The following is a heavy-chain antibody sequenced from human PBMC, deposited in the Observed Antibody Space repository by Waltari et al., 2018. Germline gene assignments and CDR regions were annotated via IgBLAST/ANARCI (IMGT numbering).Heavy chain of an antibody. D-gene: IGHD2-15*01. J-gene: IGHJ2*01. CDR3: ARLEVEEVSNWYFDL. V-gene: IGHV4-59*11. Sequence: QVQLQESGPGLVKSSETLSLTCSVTGGAISSHYRSWIRQPPGKGLEWIGHIDDSGRTNYNPSLKSRVTISADTSKNQVSLKLNSVTTADTAVYYCARLEVEEVSNWYFDLWGRGTLVTVSS. CDR2: IDDSGRT. CDR1: GGAISSHY.